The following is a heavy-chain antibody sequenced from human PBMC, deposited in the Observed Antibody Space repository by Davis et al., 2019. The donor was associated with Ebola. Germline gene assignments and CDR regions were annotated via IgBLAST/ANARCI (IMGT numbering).Heavy chain of an antibody. V-gene: IGHV1-18*01. CDR2: ISAYNGNT. Sequence: ASVKVSCKASGYTFISNGISWVRQAPGQGLEWMGWISAYNGNTNYAQKLQGKVTMTTDTSTSTAYMELRSLRSDDTAVYYCAILPSGQWLVLDYWGQGTLVTVSS. D-gene: IGHD6-19*01. CDR3: AILPSGQWLVLDY. J-gene: IGHJ4*02. CDR1: GYTFISNG.